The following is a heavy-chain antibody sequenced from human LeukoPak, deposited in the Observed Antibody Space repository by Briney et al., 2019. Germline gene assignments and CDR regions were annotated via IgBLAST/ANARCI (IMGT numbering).Heavy chain of an antibody. J-gene: IGHJ4*02. CDR3: AREGGSGSYVL. CDR1: GGSISSYY. D-gene: IGHD3-10*01. V-gene: IGHV4-59*12. CDR2: IYYTGST. Sequence: SETLSLTCTVSGGSISSYYWSWIRQPPGKGLEWIGYIYYTGSTNYNPSLKSRVTMSVDTSKNQFSLKLSSVTAADTAVYYCAREGGSGSYVLWGQGTLVTVSS.